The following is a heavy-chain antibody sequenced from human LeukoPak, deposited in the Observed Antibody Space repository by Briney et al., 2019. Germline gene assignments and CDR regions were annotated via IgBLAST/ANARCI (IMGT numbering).Heavy chain of an antibody. CDR1: GFTLSSYA. D-gene: IGHD3-10*01. V-gene: IGHV3-23*01. J-gene: IGHJ4*02. CDR3: AKDGTVSYGSNYFDY. CDR2: ISVSGNT. Sequence: PGGSLRLSCAASGFTLSSYAMSWVRQAPGKGLEWVSAISVSGNTYYADSVKGRFTISRDNAKNSLYPQMNSLRAEDMALYYCAKDGTVSYGSNYFDYWGQGTLVTVSS.